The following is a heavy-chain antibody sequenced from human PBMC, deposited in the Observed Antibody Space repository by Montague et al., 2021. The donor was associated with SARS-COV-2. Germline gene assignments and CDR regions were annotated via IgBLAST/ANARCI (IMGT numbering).Heavy chain of an antibody. CDR1: GFTFSSYD. V-gene: IGHV3-48*03. CDR2: ISTSAYTT. Sequence: SLRLSCAASGFTFSSYDMNWVRQAPGKGPEWISYISTSAYTTSYAGSVKGRFTISRGNGKNSLYLQMNGLRVEDTAVYYCTRDYRSIVGDGLDIWGQGTKVTVSS. J-gene: IGHJ3*02. CDR3: TRDYRSIVGDGLDI. D-gene: IGHD3-16*02.